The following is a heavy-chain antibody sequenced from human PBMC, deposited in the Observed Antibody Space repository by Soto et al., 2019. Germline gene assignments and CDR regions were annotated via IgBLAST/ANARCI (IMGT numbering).Heavy chain of an antibody. CDR2: FDPEDGET. CDR3: ATDQGYSNSYYYYGMDV. CDR1: GYTLTELS. J-gene: IGHJ6*02. D-gene: IGHD6-13*01. Sequence: GASVKVSCKVSGYTLTELSMHWVRQAPGKGLEWMGGFDPEDGETIYAQKFQGRVTMTEDTSTDTAYMELSSLGSEDTAVYYCATDQGYSNSYYYYGMDVWGQGTTVTVSS. V-gene: IGHV1-24*01.